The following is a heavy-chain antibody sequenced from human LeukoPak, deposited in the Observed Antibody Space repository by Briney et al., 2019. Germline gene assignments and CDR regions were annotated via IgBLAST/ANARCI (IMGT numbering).Heavy chain of an antibody. CDR3: ARSPLLWFGPVNMDV. Sequence: PSETLSLTCTVSGGSISSGSYYWSRIRQPAGKGLEWIGRIYTSGSTDYNPSLESRVTISVDRSKNQFSLKLGSVTAADTAVYYCARSPLLWFGPVNMDVWGKGTTVTISS. CDR1: GGSISSGSYY. CDR2: IYTSGST. J-gene: IGHJ6*03. D-gene: IGHD3-10*01. V-gene: IGHV4-61*02.